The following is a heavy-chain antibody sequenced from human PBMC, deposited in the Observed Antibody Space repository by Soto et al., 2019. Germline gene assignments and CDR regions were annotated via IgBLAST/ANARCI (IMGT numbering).Heavy chain of an antibody. Sequence: ASVKVSCKASGYTFTGYSMHCVRQAPGQGLEWMGWINPNSGGTNYAQKFQGWVTMTRDTSISTAYMELSRLRSDDTAVYYCALEGYYYGSGSHSRYYYMDVWGKGTTVTVSS. CDR2: INPNSGGT. D-gene: IGHD3-10*01. J-gene: IGHJ6*03. CDR1: GYTFTGYS. V-gene: IGHV1-2*04. CDR3: ALEGYYYGSGSHSRYYYMDV.